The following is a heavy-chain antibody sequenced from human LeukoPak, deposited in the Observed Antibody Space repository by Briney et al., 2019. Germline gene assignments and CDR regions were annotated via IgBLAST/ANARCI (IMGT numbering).Heavy chain of an antibody. V-gene: IGHV3-21*01. CDR2: ISTSSSYI. Sequence: GGSLRLSCAASGFTFSSYSMNWVRQAPGKGLEWVASISTSSSYIYYADPLKGRFTISRDNAKNSMYLQMNSLRTEDTAVYYCARDEIVVVPAAIDWFDPWGQGTLVTVSS. CDR3: ARDEIVVVPAAIDWFDP. J-gene: IGHJ5*02. CDR1: GFTFSSYS. D-gene: IGHD2-2*01.